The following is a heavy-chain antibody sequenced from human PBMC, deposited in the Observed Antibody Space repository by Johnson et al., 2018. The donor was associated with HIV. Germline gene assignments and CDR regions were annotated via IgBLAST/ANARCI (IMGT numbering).Heavy chain of an antibody. D-gene: IGHD6-13*01. Sequence: QMQLVESGGGVVQPGRSLRLSCAASGFTFSSYAMHWVRQAPGKGLEWVAVISYDGSNKYYADSVKGRFTISRDNAKNSLYLQMNSLRAEDTAVYYCAREIIAAADDIWGQGTMVTVSS. V-gene: IGHV3-30*04. CDR3: AREIIAAADDI. CDR1: GFTFSSYA. J-gene: IGHJ3*02. CDR2: ISYDGSNK.